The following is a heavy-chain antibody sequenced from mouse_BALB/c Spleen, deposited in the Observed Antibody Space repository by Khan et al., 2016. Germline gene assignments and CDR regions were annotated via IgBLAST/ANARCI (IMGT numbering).Heavy chain of an antibody. Sequence: EVQLQESGPSLVKPSQTLSLTCSVTGDSITSGYWNWIRKFPGNKLEYMGYISYSGSTYYNQPLKSRFSITRDTSKNQYYLQLNSVITEDAATYYCAGYNSYLFDYWGQGTPLTVSS. CDR3: AGYNSYLFDY. CDR2: ISYSGST. V-gene: IGHV3-8*02. CDR1: GDSITSGY. D-gene: IGHD2-12*01. J-gene: IGHJ2*01.